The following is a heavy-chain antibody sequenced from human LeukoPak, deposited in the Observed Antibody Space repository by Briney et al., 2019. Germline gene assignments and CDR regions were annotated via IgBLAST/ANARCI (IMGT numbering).Heavy chain of an antibody. V-gene: IGHV4-4*09. Sequence: SETLSLTCTVSGDSINDHYWSWIRQPPGEGLEWIAYIYSSVSTNYNPSLKSRVTISVDTSKNQFSLKLSSVTAADTAVYYCARHDFSITMVRGVHYYYYYGMDVWGQGTTVTVSS. CDR2: IYSSVST. D-gene: IGHD3-10*01. CDR1: GDSINDHY. CDR3: ARHDFSITMVRGVHYYYYYGMDV. J-gene: IGHJ6*02.